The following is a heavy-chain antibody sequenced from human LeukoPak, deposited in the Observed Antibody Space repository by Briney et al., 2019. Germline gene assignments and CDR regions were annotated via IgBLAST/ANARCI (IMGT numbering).Heavy chain of an antibody. D-gene: IGHD4-11*01. CDR3: ATDRDYTFDY. Sequence: QPGGSLRLSCAASGFTFSSYWMTWVRQAPGKGLEWVANIKEDGSEKYYVDSVEGRFTISRDNARDSVYLQMHSLRAEDTAVHYCATDRDYTFDYWGQGTLVTVSS. J-gene: IGHJ4*02. CDR1: GFTFSSYW. V-gene: IGHV3-7*01. CDR2: IKEDGSEK.